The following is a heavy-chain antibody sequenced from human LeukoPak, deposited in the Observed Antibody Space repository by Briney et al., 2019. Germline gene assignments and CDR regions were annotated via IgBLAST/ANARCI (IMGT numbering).Heavy chain of an antibody. Sequence: ASVKVSCKASGYTFTSYGISWVRQAPGQGLEWMGWISAYNGNTNYAQKLQGRVTMTTDTSTSTAYMELRSLRSDDTAVYYCARDLADWQISYHYGSGSYYPHWGQGTLVTVSS. V-gene: IGHV1-18*01. J-gene: IGHJ4*02. CDR2: ISAYNGNT. D-gene: IGHD3-10*01. CDR3: ARDLADWQISYHYGSGSYYPH. CDR1: GYTFTSYG.